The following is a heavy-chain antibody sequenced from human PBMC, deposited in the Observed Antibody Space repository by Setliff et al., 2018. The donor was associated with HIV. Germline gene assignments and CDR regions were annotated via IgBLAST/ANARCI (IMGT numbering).Heavy chain of an antibody. CDR2: IYYSGST. Sequence: SETLSLTCTVSGGSISRSSYSWGWIRQPPGKRLEWIGSIYYSGSTYYNPSLKSRVTISVDTSKNQVSLKLSSVTAADTAVYYCASRVLGYCRRTSCLNWFDPWGQGTLVTVSS. CDR1: GGSISRSSYS. J-gene: IGHJ5*02. D-gene: IGHD2-2*01. CDR3: ASRVLGYCRRTSCLNWFDP. V-gene: IGHV4-39*01.